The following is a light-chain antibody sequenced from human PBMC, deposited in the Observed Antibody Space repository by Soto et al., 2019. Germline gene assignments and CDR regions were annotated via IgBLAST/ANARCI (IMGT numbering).Light chain of an antibody. V-gene: IGLV4-69*01. CDR2: LNGDGSH. J-gene: IGLJ2*01. Sequence: QAVVTQSPSASASLGASVKLTCTLRSGHSSYAIAWHQQQPEKGPRYLMKLNGDGSHDKGDGIPDRFSGSSSGAERYLTISSLQSEDEADYYCQTWDTGIRVFGGGTKLT. CDR3: QTWDTGIRV. CDR1: SGHSSYA.